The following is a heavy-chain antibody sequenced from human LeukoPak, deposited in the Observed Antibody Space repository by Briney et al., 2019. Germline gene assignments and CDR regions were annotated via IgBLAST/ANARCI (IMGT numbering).Heavy chain of an antibody. D-gene: IGHD2-21*01. Sequence: GGSLRLSCAASGFTFSSYDMHWVRQAPGKGPEWVGVISTDGTNKYFADSVKGRFTISRDNSKNTLYLQMNSLRAEDTAVYFCARDRGSPLRKPIPRDYYFDSWGQGSLVTVSS. J-gene: IGHJ4*02. V-gene: IGHV3-30-3*01. CDR2: ISTDGTNK. CDR3: ARDRGSPLRKPIPRDYYFDS. CDR1: GFTFSSYD.